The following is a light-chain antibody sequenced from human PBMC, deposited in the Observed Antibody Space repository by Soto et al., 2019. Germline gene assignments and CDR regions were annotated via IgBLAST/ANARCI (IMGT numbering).Light chain of an antibody. CDR1: QGISNW. Sequence: DIQMTQSPSFVSASVGDRVTITCRASQGISNWLAWYQQKPGKAPKLLIYATSNLQGGVPSRFGGSGSGTDFTLTIGSLQPEDSATYYCQQSSSFPLTFGPGTKVDIK. V-gene: IGKV1-12*01. J-gene: IGKJ3*01. CDR2: ATS. CDR3: QQSSSFPLT.